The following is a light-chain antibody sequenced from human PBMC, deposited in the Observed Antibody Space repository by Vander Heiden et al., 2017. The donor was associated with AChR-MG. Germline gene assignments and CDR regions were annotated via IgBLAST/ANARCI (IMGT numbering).Light chain of an antibody. V-gene: IGKV2-28*01. Sequence: EIVMTQSPLPLPVTPGEPASISCKSSLRLPQNNGDNYLDWYLQKPGQSPQLLIYLGSNRASGVPDRFSGSGSGTDFTLKISRVEAEDVGVYYCMQALQTSYSFGQGTRLDIK. CDR3: MQALQTSYS. CDR1: LRLPQNNGDNY. CDR2: LGS. J-gene: IGKJ2*03.